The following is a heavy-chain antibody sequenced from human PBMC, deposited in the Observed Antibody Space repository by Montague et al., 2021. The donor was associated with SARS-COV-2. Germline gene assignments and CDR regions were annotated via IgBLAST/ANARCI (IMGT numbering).Heavy chain of an antibody. Sequence: SLRLSCAASGFTFSSYAMHWVRQAPGKGLEWVAVISYDGSNKYYADSVKGRFTISRDNSKNTLYLQMNSLRAEDTAVYYCARGTHLHYDILTGSLFFGENYYYYGMDVWGQGTTVTVSS. J-gene: IGHJ6*02. D-gene: IGHD3-9*01. CDR1: GFTFSSYA. CDR2: ISYDGSNK. CDR3: ARGTHLHYDILTGSLFFGENYYYYGMDV. V-gene: IGHV3-30-3*01.